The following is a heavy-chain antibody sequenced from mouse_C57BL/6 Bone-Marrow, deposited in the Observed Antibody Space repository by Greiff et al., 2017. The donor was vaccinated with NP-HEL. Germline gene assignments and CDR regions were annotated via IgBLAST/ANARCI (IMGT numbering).Heavy chain of an antibody. J-gene: IGHJ1*03. CDR3: AREGRWLRRGYWYFDV. CDR1: GYTFTSYW. V-gene: IGHV1-53*01. D-gene: IGHD2-2*01. CDR2: INPSNGGT. Sequence: QVQLQQPGTELVKPGTSVKLSCKSSGYTFTSYWMPWVKQRPGQGLEWIGNINPSNGGTNYNEKFKSKATLTVDKSSSTAYMQLSSLTSDDSAVYYCAREGRWLRRGYWYFDVGDTGTTVTVTS.